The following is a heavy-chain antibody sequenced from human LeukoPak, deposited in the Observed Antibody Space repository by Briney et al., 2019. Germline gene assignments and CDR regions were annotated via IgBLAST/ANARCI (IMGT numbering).Heavy chain of an antibody. D-gene: IGHD1-1*01. Sequence: PGGSLRLSCAASGFTFSSYWMLWVRQAPGKGLEWVSAISASGGSTYYYADSVKGRFTISRDNSKSTLYLQMNSLRADDTAVYYCARGIGTVARYYFDYWGQGILVTVSS. V-gene: IGHV3-23*01. CDR3: ARGIGTVARYYFDY. J-gene: IGHJ4*02. CDR2: ISASGGST. CDR1: GFTFSSYW.